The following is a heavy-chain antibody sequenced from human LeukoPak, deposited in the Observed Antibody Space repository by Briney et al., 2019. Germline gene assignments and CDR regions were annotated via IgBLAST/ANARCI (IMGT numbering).Heavy chain of an antibody. Sequence: GESLRLSCAASGFTFSSYSMNWVRQAPGKGLEWVSSISSSSSYIYYADSVKGRFTISRDNAKNSLYLQMNSLRAEDTAVYYCARDGDITIFGVVIIGGYYFDYWGQGTLVTVSS. CDR2: ISSSSSYI. CDR3: ARDGDITIFGVVIIGGYYFDY. D-gene: IGHD3-3*01. CDR1: GFTFSSYS. J-gene: IGHJ4*02. V-gene: IGHV3-21*01.